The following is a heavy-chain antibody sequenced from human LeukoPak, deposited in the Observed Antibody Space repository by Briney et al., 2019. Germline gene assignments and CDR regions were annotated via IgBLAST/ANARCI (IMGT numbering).Heavy chain of an antibody. CDR1: GFTFSSYE. CDR2: ISSSGSTI. J-gene: IGHJ3*02. CDR3: ASRRTLGLVGAFDI. D-gene: IGHD2-15*01. Sequence: GGSLRLSCAASGFTFSSYEMNWVRQAPGKGLEWVSYISSSGSTIYYADSVKGRFTFSRDNAKNSLYLQMNSLRAEDTAVYYCASRRTLGLVGAFDIWGQGTMVTVSS. V-gene: IGHV3-48*03.